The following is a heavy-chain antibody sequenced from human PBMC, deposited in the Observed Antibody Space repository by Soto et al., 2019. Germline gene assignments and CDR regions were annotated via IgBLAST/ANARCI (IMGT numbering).Heavy chain of an antibody. J-gene: IGHJ6*02. V-gene: IGHV1-24*01. D-gene: IGHD2-2*01. CDR3: ATDGGYCSSTSCYYYYYYGMDV. CDR2: FDPEDGET. CDR1: GYTLTELS. Sequence: ASVKVSCKVSGYTLTELSMHWVRQAPGKGLEWMGGFDPEDGETIYAQKFQGRVTMTEDTSTDTAYMELSSLRSEDTAVYYCATDGGYCSSTSCYYYYYYGMDVWGQGTTVTVSS.